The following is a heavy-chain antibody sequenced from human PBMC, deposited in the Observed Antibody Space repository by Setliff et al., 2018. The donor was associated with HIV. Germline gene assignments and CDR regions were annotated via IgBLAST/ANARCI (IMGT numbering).Heavy chain of an antibody. V-gene: IGHV3-21*01. CDR1: GFTFSSYS. D-gene: IGHD1-26*01. CDR2: ISSSSSYI. CDR3: ARENREVDALDI. J-gene: IGHJ3*02. Sequence: GGSLRLSCAASGFTFSSYSMNWVRQAPGKGLEWVSSISSSSSYIYYADSVKGRFTISRANAKNSLYLQMNSLRAEDTAVYYGARENREVDALDIWGQGTMVTVS.